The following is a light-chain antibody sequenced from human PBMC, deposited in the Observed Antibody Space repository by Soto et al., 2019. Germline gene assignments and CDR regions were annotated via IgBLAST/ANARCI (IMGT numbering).Light chain of an antibody. V-gene: IGLV2-8*01. CDR3: SSHAGSKRV. J-gene: IGLJ1*01. Sequence: VLTQPPSASGSPGQSVTISCTGTSSDVGGYNYVSWYQQHPGKAPKLMIYEVNKRPSGVPDRLSGSKSGNTASLTVSGLQAEDEGDYYCSSHAGSKRVFGTGTKVTVL. CDR1: SSDVGGYNY. CDR2: EVN.